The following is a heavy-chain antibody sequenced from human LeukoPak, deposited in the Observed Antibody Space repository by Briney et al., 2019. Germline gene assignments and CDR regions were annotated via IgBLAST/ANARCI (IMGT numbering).Heavy chain of an antibody. J-gene: IGHJ4*02. V-gene: IGHV3-21*01. D-gene: IGHD3-22*01. CDR3: ARGDYYYDSSGYYFDY. CDR2: ISSSSSHI. CDR1: GFTFSSYS. Sequence: GGSLRLSCAASGFTFSSYSMNWVRQAPGNGLEWFSSISSSSSHIYYADSVKGRFTISRDNAKNSLYLQMNSLRAEDTAVYYCARGDYYYDSSGYYFDYWGQGTLVTVSS.